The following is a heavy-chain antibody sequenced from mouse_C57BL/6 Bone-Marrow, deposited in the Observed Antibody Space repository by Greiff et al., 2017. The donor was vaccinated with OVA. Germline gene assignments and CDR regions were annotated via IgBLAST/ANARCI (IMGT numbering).Heavy chain of an antibody. CDR1: GFTFSDYG. Sequence: EVNVVESGGGLVKPGGSLKLSCAASGFTFSDYGMHWVRQAPEKGLEWVAYISSGSSTIYYADTVKGRFTISRDNAKNTLFLQMTSLRSEDTAMYYCAIYYDYDVGWYFDVWGTGTTVTVSS. J-gene: IGHJ1*03. CDR2: ISSGSSTI. D-gene: IGHD2-4*01. V-gene: IGHV5-17*01. CDR3: AIYYDYDVGWYFDV.